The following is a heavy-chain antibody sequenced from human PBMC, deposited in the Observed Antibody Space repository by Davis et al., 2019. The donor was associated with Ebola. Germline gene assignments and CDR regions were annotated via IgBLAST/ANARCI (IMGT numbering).Heavy chain of an antibody. J-gene: IGHJ4*02. V-gene: IGHV3-23*01. D-gene: IGHD3-3*01. CDR1: GFTFSSYA. CDR3: ARDGLSRDFWSAYYFDY. CDR2: ITGSGGST. Sequence: GESLKISCAASGFTFSSYAMTWVRQTPGKGLEWVSVITGSGGSTYYADSVKGRFTISRDSSKNTLYLQMNSLRAEDTAVYYCARDGLSRDFWSAYYFDYWGQGTLVTVSS.